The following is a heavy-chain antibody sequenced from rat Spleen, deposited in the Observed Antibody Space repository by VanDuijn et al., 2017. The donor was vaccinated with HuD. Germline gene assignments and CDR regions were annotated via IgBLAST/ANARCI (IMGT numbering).Heavy chain of an antibody. Sequence: EVQLVESGGGLVQPGRSMKLSCAASGFSFSHYGMAWSRQAPGKGLEWVASITNTGGSIYYPDSVKGRFTISRDNAQNTLYLQMNSLRSEDTATYYCTRGAYPLWWYFDFWGPGTMVTVSS. D-gene: IGHD3-8*01. V-gene: IGHV5-31*01. CDR1: GFSFSHYG. CDR3: TRGAYPLWWYFDF. J-gene: IGHJ1*01. CDR2: ITNTGGSI.